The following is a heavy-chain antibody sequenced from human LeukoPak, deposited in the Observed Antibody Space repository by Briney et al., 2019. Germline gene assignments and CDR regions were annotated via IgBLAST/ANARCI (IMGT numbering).Heavy chain of an antibody. CDR3: ARTGGGSGY. J-gene: IGHJ4*02. CDR2: ISGSGRGGST. Sequence: GGSLRLSCEASGFNFNTYSMAWVCQAPGKGLGWVSGISGSGRGGSTYYAGSVKGRFTISRDNSKHTLYLQMNRLRVEDTAIYYCARTGGGSGYWGQGTLVTVSS. D-gene: IGHD2-15*01. CDR1: GFNFNTYS. V-gene: IGHV3-23*01.